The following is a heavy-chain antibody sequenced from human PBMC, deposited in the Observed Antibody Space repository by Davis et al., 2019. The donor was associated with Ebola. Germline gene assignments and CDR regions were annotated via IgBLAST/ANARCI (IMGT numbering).Heavy chain of an antibody. CDR1: GGTFSSYA. CDR3: ARPVAGELFYYYYGMDV. D-gene: IGHD6-19*01. J-gene: IGHJ6*02. CDR2: IIPIFGTA. V-gene: IGHV1-69*06. Sequence: SVKVSCRASGGTFSSYAISWVRQAPGQGLEWMGGIIPIFGTANYAQKFQGRVTITADKSTSTAYMELSSLRSEDTAVYYCARPVAGELFYYYYGMDVWGQGTTVTVSS.